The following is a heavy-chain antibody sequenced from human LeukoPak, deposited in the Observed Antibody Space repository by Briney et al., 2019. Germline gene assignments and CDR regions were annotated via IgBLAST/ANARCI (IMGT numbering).Heavy chain of an antibody. J-gene: IGHJ4*02. D-gene: IGHD3-22*01. CDR1: GFTVSSYA. V-gene: IGHV3-30-3*01. CDR2: ISYDGSNK. CDR3: ARDSPSIVVVIKYYFDY. Sequence: GRSLRLSCAASGFTVSSYAMHLVRQAAGKGLEWVAVISYDGSNKYYADSVKGRFTISRDNSKNTLYLQMNSVRAEDTAVYYCARDSPSIVVVIKYYFDYWGQGTLVTVSS.